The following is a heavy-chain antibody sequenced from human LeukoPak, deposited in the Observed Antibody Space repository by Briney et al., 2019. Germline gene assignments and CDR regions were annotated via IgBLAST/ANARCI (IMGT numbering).Heavy chain of an antibody. CDR3: ARDGVDKGSIDY. D-gene: IGHD3-10*01. CDR1: GYSISSGYY. CDR2: IYHSGST. V-gene: IGHV4-38-2*02. J-gene: IGHJ4*02. Sequence: SETLSLTCTVSGYSISSGYYWGWIRQPPGKGLEWIGSIYHSGSTYYNPSLKSRVTISVDTSKNQFSLKLSSVTAADTAVYYCARDGVDKGSIDYWGQGTLVTVSS.